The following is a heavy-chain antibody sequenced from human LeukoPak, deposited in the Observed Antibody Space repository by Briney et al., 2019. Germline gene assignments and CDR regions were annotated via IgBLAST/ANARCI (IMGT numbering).Heavy chain of an antibody. J-gene: IGHJ5*02. CDR3: ARGPFRLGYCSSTSCSPAYWFDP. Sequence: ASVKVSCKASGYTFTGYYMHWVRQAPGQGLEWRGWINPNSGGTNYAQKFQGRVTMTRDTSISTAYMELSRLRSDDTAVYYCARGPFRLGYCSSTSCSPAYWFDPWGQGTLVTVSS. CDR1: GYTFTGYY. V-gene: IGHV1-2*02. CDR2: INPNSGGT. D-gene: IGHD2-2*01.